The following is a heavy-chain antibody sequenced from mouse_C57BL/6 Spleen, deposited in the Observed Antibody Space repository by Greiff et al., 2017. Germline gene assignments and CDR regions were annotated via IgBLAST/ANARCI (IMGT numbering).Heavy chain of an antibody. CDR3: ARCSSYVYYAMDY. D-gene: IGHD1-1*01. V-gene: IGHV1-82*01. Sequence: VQLQQSGPELVKPGASVKISCKASGYAFSSSWMNWVKQRPGKGLEWIGRIYPGDGDTNYNGKFKGKATLTADKSSSTAYMQLSSLTSEDSAVYCCARCSSYVYYAMDYWGQGTSVTVSS. J-gene: IGHJ4*01. CDR1: GYAFSSSW. CDR2: IYPGDGDT.